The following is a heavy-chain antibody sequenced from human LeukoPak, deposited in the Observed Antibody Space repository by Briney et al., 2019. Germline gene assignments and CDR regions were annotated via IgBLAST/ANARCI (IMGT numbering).Heavy chain of an antibody. CDR1: GGTLSSYA. CDR2: IIPFFGTA. Sequence: SVKVSCKASGGTLSSYAISWVRQAPGQGLEWMGGIIPFFGTANYAQKFQGRVTITTDESTSTAYMELSSLRSEDTAVYYCAREATTTGTTYYFDYWGQGTLVTVSS. J-gene: IGHJ4*02. CDR3: AREATTTGTTYYFDY. V-gene: IGHV1-69*05. D-gene: IGHD1-1*01.